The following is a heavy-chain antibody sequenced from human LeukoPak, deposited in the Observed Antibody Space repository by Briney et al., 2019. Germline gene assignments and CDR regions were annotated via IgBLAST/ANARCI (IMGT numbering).Heavy chain of an antibody. CDR3: AKGASGYDDGVFDY. V-gene: IGHV3-64*04. CDR1: GFTFSNYY. D-gene: IGHD5-12*01. Sequence: GGSLRLSCSASGFTFSNYYMHWVRQAPGKGLEYVSLISSNGGSTYYADSVKGRFTISRDNSKNTLYLQMNSLRAEDTAVYYCAKGASGYDDGVFDYWGQGTLVTVSS. J-gene: IGHJ4*02. CDR2: ISSNGGST.